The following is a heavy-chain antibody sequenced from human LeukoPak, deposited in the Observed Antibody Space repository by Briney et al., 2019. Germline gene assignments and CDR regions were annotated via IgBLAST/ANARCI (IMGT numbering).Heavy chain of an antibody. CDR3: AKVSGYSYGYFDY. V-gene: IGHV3-9*01. Sequence: QPGGSLRLSCAASGFTFSSYAMSWVRHAPGKGLEWVSGISWNSGTIGYAASVKGRFTISRDNAKNSLYLQMNSLRAEDTALYYCAKVSGYSYGYFDYWGQGTLVTVSS. CDR2: ISWNSGTI. D-gene: IGHD5-18*01. J-gene: IGHJ4*02. CDR1: GFTFSSYA.